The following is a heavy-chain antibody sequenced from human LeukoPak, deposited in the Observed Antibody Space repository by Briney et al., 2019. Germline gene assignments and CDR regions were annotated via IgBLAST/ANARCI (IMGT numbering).Heavy chain of an antibody. Sequence: SVKVSCKASGGTFSSYAISWVRQAPGQGLEWMGGIIPIFGTANYAQKFQGRVTITADESTSTAYMELSSLRSEDTAAYYCARPDQTAYCGGDCYSGNAFDIWGQGTMVTVSS. J-gene: IGHJ3*02. CDR1: GGTFSSYA. CDR3: ARPDQTAYCGGDCYSGNAFDI. D-gene: IGHD2-21*02. V-gene: IGHV1-69*13. CDR2: IIPIFGTA.